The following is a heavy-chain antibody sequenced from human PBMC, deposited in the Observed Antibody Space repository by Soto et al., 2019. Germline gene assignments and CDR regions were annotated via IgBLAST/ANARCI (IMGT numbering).Heavy chain of an antibody. Sequence: PSETLSLTGAVSVGSISVINLWSWVRQPPGRGLECIGGIYHSGGTYYNPSLKSRVTISADTSANQFSLMLNSVTAADTAIYYCARLPSRHWVDYWGQGTLVTVSS. D-gene: IGHD3-16*01. CDR1: VGSISVINL. CDR3: ARLPSRHWVDY. CDR2: IYHSGGT. V-gene: IGHV4-4*02. J-gene: IGHJ4*02.